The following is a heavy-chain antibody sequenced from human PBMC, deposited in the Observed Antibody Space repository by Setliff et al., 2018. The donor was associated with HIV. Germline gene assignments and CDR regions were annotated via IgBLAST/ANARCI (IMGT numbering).Heavy chain of an antibody. D-gene: IGHD1-26*01. CDR2: ISGSGGRT. Sequence: GGSLRLSCAASGLAFSGYAMTWVRPAPGKGLEWVSAISGSGGRTYFEDSVLGRFTSSRDNSKNPVFLQMNSRRAEDTAVYYCAKDGSAGWGAPPIYMDVWGKGTTVTVSS. J-gene: IGHJ6*03. CDR3: AKDGSAGWGAPPIYMDV. V-gene: IGHV3-23*01. CDR1: GLAFSGYA.